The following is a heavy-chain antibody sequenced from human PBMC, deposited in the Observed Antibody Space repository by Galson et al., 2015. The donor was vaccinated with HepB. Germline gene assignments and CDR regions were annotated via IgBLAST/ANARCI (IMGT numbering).Heavy chain of an antibody. Sequence: SLRLSCAASGFTFGDYAMSWVRQAPGKGLEWVGFIRSKTYGGTTKYAASVKGRFTVSRDDSKSIAYLQMNSLKTEDTAVYYCTRYYDFWNNHYLGDYYSGMDVWGQGTSVTVSS. V-gene: IGHV3-49*04. CDR1: GFTFGDYA. CDR2: IRSKTYGGTT. J-gene: IGHJ6*02. CDR3: TRYYDFWNNHYLGDYYSGMDV. D-gene: IGHD3-3*01.